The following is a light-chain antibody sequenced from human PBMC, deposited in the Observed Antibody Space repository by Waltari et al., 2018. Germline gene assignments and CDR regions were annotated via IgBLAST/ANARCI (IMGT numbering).Light chain of an antibody. CDR2: DAS. CDR3: QQRSNWTPHT. V-gene: IGKV3-11*01. CDR1: QSVGSY. J-gene: IGKJ2*01. Sequence: DIVLTQSPATLSLSPGDTATLSCRARQSVGSYLAWYQQKPGQPPRLLIYDASNRATGVPARFRGSGSGTEFTLTISSLEAEDFAVYYCQQRSNWTPHTFGQGARLEIK.